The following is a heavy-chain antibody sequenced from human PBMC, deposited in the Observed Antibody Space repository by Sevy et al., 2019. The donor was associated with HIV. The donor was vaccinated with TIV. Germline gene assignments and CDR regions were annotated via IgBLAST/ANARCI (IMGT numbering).Heavy chain of an antibody. CDR1: GYTFTNYG. CDR2: ISTYNGNT. Sequence: ASVKVSCKASGYTFTNYGISWVRQAPGQGIEWMGWISTYNGNTDYAQRLQGRVTMTTDTSTTTVYMELRSLTYDDTAVYYCARLGGPSGDYIDYWGQGSLVTVSS. J-gene: IGHJ4*02. V-gene: IGHV1-18*01. CDR3: ARLGGPSGDYIDY. D-gene: IGHD2-15*01.